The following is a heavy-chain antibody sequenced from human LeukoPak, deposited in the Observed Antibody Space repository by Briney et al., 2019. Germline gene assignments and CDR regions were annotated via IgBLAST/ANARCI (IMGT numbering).Heavy chain of an antibody. Sequence: ASVTVSCKASGYTFTSYYMHWVRQAPGQGLEWMGIINPSGGSTSYAQKFQGRVTMTRDMSTSTVYMELSSLRSEDTAVYYCARNGLYGSGSYDIDYWGQGTLVTVSS. CDR3: ARNGLYGSGSYDIDY. D-gene: IGHD3-10*01. J-gene: IGHJ4*02. CDR2: INPSGGST. CDR1: GYTFTSYY. V-gene: IGHV1-46*01.